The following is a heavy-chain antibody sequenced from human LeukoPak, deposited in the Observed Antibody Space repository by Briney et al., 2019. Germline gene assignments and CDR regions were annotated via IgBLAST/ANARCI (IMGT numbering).Heavy chain of an antibody. D-gene: IGHD5-24*01. Sequence: GGSLRLSCAASGFIFSSDWMSWVRQAPGKGLEWVANIKQDGSEKYYVDSVKGRFTISRDNAKNSLYLQMNSLRAEDTAVYYCARDGDGYNPPYDFWGQGTLVTVSS. CDR2: IKQDGSEK. CDR1: GFIFSSDW. V-gene: IGHV3-7*01. CDR3: ARDGDGYNPPYDF. J-gene: IGHJ4*02.